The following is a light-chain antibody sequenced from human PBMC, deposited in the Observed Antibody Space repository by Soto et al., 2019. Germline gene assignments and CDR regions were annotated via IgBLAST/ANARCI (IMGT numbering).Light chain of an antibody. Sequence: IQLTQSPSSLSASVGDRVTITCRASQGISNSLAWYQQKPGKAPKLLMYLASTLQSGVPPGFSGTGSGTNFTLTISSLQPEDFATYYCQQLIRFPTKFGQGTKVEIK. J-gene: IGKJ1*01. V-gene: IGKV1-9*01. CDR3: QQLIRFPTK. CDR2: LAS. CDR1: QGISNS.